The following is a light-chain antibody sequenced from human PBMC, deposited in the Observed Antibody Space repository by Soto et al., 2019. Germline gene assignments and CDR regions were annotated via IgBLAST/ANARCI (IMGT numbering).Light chain of an antibody. J-gene: IGLJ1*01. CDR1: SSDVGSYNR. Sequence: QSVLTQPPSVSGSPGQSVAIYCTGTSSDVGSYNRVSWYQQPPGTAPKLMIYGVSNRPSGVPDRFSGSKSGNTASLTISGLQAEDEADYYCGSFTTSSTYVFGTGTKVTVL. CDR2: GVS. CDR3: GSFTTSSTYV. V-gene: IGLV2-18*02.